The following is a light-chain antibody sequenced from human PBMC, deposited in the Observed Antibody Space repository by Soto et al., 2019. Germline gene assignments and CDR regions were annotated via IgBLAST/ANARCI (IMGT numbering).Light chain of an antibody. J-gene: IGLJ2*01. CDR2: DVS. V-gene: IGLV2-11*01. CDR3: CSYAGIYTVL. CDR1: SNDVGGYNF. Sequence: QSALTQPRSVSGSPGQSVTISCTGTSNDVGGYNFVSWYQQPPGKAPNLMIYDVSKRPSGVPDRFSGSKSDNTASLTISGLQAEDEADYYCCSYAGIYTVLFGGGTKLTVL.